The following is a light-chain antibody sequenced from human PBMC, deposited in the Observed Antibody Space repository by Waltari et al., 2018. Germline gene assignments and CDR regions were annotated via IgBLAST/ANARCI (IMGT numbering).Light chain of an antibody. CDR3: QQYVRSPPT. J-gene: IGKJ5*01. CDR2: DAS. V-gene: IGKV3D-20*01. CDR1: QSVSSSY. Sequence: DIVLTQSPATLSLSPGERATLLCGASQSVSSSYFAWYQQRPGLAPRLLIYDASTRATGIPDRFSGSESGTEFTLTISGLEPEDFAMYYCQQYVRSPPTFGQGTRLDLK.